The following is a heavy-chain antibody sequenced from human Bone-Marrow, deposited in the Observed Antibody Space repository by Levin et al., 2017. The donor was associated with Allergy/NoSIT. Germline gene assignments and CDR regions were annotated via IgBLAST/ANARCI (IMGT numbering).Heavy chain of an antibody. Sequence: PGGSLRLSCVASGITLSYAGMHWVRQAPGKGLQWVAFISSDGRNEYFADSVKGRFTISRDNSKNMVYLQMNSLTAEDTAVYYCAKDKGLRYLDYWGQGTLVTVSS. CDR3: AKDKGLRYLDY. J-gene: IGHJ4*02. V-gene: IGHV3-30*18. D-gene: IGHD3-16*01. CDR1: GITLSYAG. CDR2: ISSDGRNE.